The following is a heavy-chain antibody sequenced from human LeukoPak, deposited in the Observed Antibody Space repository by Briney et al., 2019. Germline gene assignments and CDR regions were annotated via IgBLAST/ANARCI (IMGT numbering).Heavy chain of an antibody. D-gene: IGHD6-13*01. J-gene: IGHJ4*02. CDR1: GGSVTSTNY. V-gene: IGHV4-4*02. CDR3: ARDSSSWYFGY. CDR2: VNLQGFT. Sequence: SGTLSLTCGVSGGSVTSTNYWTWVRQPPGKGLEWIGEVNLQGFTNYNPSLMGRVAISVDTSENHISLQLTSVTAADTAVYYCARDSSSWYFGYWGQGTLVTVSS.